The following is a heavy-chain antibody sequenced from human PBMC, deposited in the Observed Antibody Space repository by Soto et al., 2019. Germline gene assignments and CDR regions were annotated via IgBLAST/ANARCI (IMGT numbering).Heavy chain of an antibody. V-gene: IGHV4-59*01. CDR2: VYYTGST. CDR3: ARSVAVPGAHIDY. D-gene: IGHD6-19*01. CDR1: GGSISGSY. Sequence: KSSDTLSLTCSVSGGSISGSYWSWIRQSPGKGLEWLGYVYYTGSTNYSPSLRSRVSISVDTCKNEFSLRLSSVTAADTAVYFCARSVAVPGAHIDYWGQGTQVTVSS. J-gene: IGHJ4*02.